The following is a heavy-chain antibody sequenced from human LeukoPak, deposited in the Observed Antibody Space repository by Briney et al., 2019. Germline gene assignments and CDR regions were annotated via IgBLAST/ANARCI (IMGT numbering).Heavy chain of an antibody. V-gene: IGHV3-23*01. Sequence: GGSLRLSCAASGFTFSSYAMSWVRQDPGKGLEWVSAISGSGGSTYYADSVKGRFTISRDNSKNTLYLQMNSLRAEDTAVYYCAKDLGGTYYYDSSGYYPVPLFDYWGQGTLVTVSS. D-gene: IGHD3-22*01. J-gene: IGHJ4*02. CDR1: GFTFSSYA. CDR3: AKDLGGTYYYDSSGYYPVPLFDY. CDR2: ISGSGGST.